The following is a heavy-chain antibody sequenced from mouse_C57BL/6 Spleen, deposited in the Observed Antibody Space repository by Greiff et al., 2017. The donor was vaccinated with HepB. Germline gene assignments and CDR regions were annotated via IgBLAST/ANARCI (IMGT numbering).Heavy chain of an antibody. CDR1: GFNIKDDN. D-gene: IGHD2-12*01. J-gene: IGHJ2*01. CDR3: TLRFSNY. CDR2: IDPENGDP. V-gene: IGHV14-4*01. Sequence: DVQLQESGAELVRPGASVKLSCTASGFNIKDDNMHWVKQRPEQGLEWIGWIDPENGDPEYASKFQGKATITADTSSNTAYLQLSSLTAEDTAVYYCTLRFSNYGGQGTTLPVSS.